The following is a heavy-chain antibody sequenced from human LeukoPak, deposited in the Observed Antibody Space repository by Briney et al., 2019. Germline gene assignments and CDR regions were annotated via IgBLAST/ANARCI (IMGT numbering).Heavy chain of an antibody. CDR1: GFTFSSYA. Sequence: GGSLRLSCAASGFTFSSYAMSWVRQAPGKGLEWVSAISGSGGSTYYAGSVKGRFTISGDNSKNTLYLQMNSLRAEDTAVYYCAKDGRSSSSSYSSSWYGNYYYGMDVWGQGTTVTVSS. V-gene: IGHV3-23*01. CDR2: ISGSGGST. J-gene: IGHJ6*02. D-gene: IGHD6-13*01. CDR3: AKDGRSSSSSYSSSWYGNYYYGMDV.